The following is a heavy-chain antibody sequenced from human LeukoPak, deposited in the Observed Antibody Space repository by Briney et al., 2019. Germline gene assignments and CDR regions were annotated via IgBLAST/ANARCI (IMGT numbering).Heavy chain of an antibody. CDR3: ASVATVTTDYYGMDV. D-gene: IGHD4-17*01. Sequence: ASVKVSCKASGYTFTSYDINWVRQATGQGLEWMGWMNPNSGNTGYAQKFQGRVTMTRNTSISTAYMELGSLRSEDTAVYYCASVATVTTDYYGMDVWGQGTTVTVSS. J-gene: IGHJ6*02. CDR1: GYTFTSYD. V-gene: IGHV1-8*01. CDR2: MNPNSGNT.